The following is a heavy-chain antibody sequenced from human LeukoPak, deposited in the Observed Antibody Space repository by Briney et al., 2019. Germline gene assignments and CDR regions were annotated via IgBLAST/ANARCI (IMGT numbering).Heavy chain of an antibody. V-gene: IGHV1-18*01. D-gene: IGHD2-2*01. CDR1: GYTFTSYG. CDR3: ARDRIVVVPAAIGDNWFDP. Sequence: ASVKVSCKASGYTFTSYGISWVRQAPGQGLEWMGWISAYNGNTNYAQKLQGRVTMTTDTSTSTAYMELRSLRSDDTAVYYCARDRIVVVPAAIGDNWFDPWGQGTLVTVSS. J-gene: IGHJ5*02. CDR2: ISAYNGNT.